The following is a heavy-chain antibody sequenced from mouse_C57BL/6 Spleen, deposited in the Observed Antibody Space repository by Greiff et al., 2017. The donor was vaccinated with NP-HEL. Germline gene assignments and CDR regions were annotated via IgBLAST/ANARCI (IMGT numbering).Heavy chain of an antibody. J-gene: IGHJ4*01. CDR2: INPNNGGT. V-gene: IGHV1-18*01. Sequence: EVQLQQSGPELVKPGASVKIPCTASGYTFTDYHMDWVKQSHGKSLEWIGDINPNNGGTIYNQKFKGKATLTVDKSSSTAYMELRSLTSEDTAVYYCAREDYAMDYGGQGTSVTVSS. CDR3: AREDYAMDY. CDR1: GYTFTDYH.